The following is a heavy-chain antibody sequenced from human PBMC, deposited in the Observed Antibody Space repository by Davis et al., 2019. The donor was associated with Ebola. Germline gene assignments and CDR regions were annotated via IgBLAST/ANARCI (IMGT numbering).Heavy chain of an antibody. CDR1: GGSISSSSYY. CDR2: IYYSGST. V-gene: IGHV4-39*01. J-gene: IGHJ3*02. Sequence: GSLRLSCTVSGGSISSSSYYWGWIRQPPGKGLEWIGSIYYSGSTYYNPSLKSRVTISVDTSKNQFSLKLSSVTAADTAVYYCARHGGAWCSGGRCYKDAFDIWDQGTMVTVSS. D-gene: IGHD2-15*01. CDR3: ARHGGAWCSGGRCYKDAFDI.